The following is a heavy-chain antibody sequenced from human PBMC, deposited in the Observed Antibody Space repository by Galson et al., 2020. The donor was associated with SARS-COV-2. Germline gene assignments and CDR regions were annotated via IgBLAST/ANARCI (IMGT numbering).Heavy chain of an antibody. CDR3: ATRVLGYCSGGSCYFDY. CDR1: GFTFSSYW. Sequence: GASMKISCAASGFTFSSYWMSWVRQAPGKGLEWVAHIKEDGSEKYYVDSVKGRFTISRDNAKNSLYLHMNSLRAEDTAVYYCATRVLGYCSGGSCYFDYWGQGSLVTVSS. D-gene: IGHD2-15*01. J-gene: IGHJ4*02. CDR2: IKEDGSEK. V-gene: IGHV3-7*03.